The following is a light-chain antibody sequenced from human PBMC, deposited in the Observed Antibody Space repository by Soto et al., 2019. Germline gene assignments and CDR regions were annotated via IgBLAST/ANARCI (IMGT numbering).Light chain of an antibody. CDR1: SSNIGNNY. V-gene: IGLV1-51*02. CDR2: ENN. CDR3: GTWDSSLSAYV. J-gene: IGLJ1*01. Sequence: QSALTQPPSVSAAPGQKVTISCSGSSSNIGNNYVSWYQQLLGTAPKLLIYENNKRPSGIPDRFSGSKPGTSATLGITGLQTGDEADYYCGTWDSSLSAYVFGTGTKVTVL.